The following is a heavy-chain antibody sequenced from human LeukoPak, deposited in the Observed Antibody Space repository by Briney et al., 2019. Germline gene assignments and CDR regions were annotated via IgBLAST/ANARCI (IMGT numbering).Heavy chain of an antibody. V-gene: IGHV3-11*01. Sequence: PGGSLRLSCAASGFSVTDYYMNWIRQSPGKGLEWVSHITKKTAIEYADSVKGRFTISRDNANNLLLLQMDSLRPEDTGVYYCARGTYYSGSGPGNWFVPWGHGTLVTVSS. D-gene: IGHD3-10*01. CDR2: ITKKTAI. J-gene: IGHJ5*02. CDR1: GFSVTDYY. CDR3: ARGTYYSGSGPGNWFVP.